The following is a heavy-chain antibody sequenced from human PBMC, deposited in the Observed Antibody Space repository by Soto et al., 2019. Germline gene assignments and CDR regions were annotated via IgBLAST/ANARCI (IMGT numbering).Heavy chain of an antibody. CDR1: GFTVSSNY. V-gene: IGHV3-53*01. CDR3: ARDLLFDSSGYPPRGYFDY. Sequence: GSLRLSCAASGFTVSSNYMSWVRQAPGKGLEWVSVIYSGGSTFYADSVKGRFTISRDNSKNMVYLQMNRMRADDTAVYYCARDLLFDSSGYPPRGYFDYWGQGTLVTVSS. D-gene: IGHD3-22*01. CDR2: IYSGGST. J-gene: IGHJ4*02.